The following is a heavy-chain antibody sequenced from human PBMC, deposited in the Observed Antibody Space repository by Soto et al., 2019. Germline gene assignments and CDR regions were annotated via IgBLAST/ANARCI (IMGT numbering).Heavy chain of an antibody. CDR2: IWYDGSNK. Sequence: PGGSLRLSCAASGFTFSSYGMHWVRQAPGKGLEWVAVIWYDGSNKYYADSVKGRFTISRDNSKNTLYLQMNSLRAEDTAVYYCARDHEVISSWFDPWGQGTLVTVSS. J-gene: IGHJ5*02. CDR1: GFTFSSYG. V-gene: IGHV3-33*01. D-gene: IGHD3-22*01. CDR3: ARDHEVISSWFDP.